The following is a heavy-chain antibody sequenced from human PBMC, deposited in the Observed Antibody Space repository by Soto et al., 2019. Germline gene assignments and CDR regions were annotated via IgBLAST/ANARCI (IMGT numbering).Heavy chain of an antibody. CDR2: IYYSGST. CDR1: GGSISSSSYY. D-gene: IGHD3-10*01. CDR3: ARSRVPLVRGVITNWSDP. J-gene: IGHJ5*02. Sequence: PSEKLSLTCTVSGGSISSSSYYWGWIRQPPGRGLEWIGSIYYSGSTYYNPSLKSRVTISVDTSKNQFSLKLSSVTAADTAVYYCARSRVPLVRGVITNWSDPCGQGNLAIVSS. V-gene: IGHV4-39*01.